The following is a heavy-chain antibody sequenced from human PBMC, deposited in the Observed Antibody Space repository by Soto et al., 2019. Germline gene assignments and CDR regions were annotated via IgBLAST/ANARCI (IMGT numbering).Heavy chain of an antibody. V-gene: IGHV3-30*18. J-gene: IGHJ3*01. CDR1: GFTFSSYG. CDR2: ISYDGSNK. D-gene: IGHD3-22*01. Sequence: SLRLSCAASGFTFSSYGMHWVRQAPGKGLEWVAVISYDGSNKYYADSVKGRFTSSRDNSKNTLHLQMNSLRAEDTAVYYCAKTRLYDNNEYHRDGFDVWGPGT. CDR3: AKTRLYDNNEYHRDGFDV.